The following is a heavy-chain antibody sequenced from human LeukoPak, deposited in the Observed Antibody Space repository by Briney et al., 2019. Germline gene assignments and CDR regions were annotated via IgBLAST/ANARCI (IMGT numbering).Heavy chain of an antibody. CDR1: GFTFSTYV. J-gene: IGHJ4*02. V-gene: IGHV3-30*09. CDR3: ASAYGDYLDH. D-gene: IGHD4-17*01. CDR2: ISDDGSSK. Sequence: GGSLRLSCAASGFTFSTYVIHWVRQAPGKGLEWVAFISDDGSSKHYADSAKGRFAISRDNSKNTLSLQMNSLRAEDTAVYYCASAYGDYLDHWGQGTLVTVSP.